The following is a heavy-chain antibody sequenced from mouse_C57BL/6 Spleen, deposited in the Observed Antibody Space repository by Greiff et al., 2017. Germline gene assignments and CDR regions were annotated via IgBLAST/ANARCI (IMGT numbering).Heavy chain of an antibody. CDR1: GFSFNTYA. CDR3: VRHGGCSYYFDY. CDR2: IRSKSNNYAT. Sequence: EVKLMESGGGLVQPKGSLKLSCAASGFSFNTYAMNWVRQAPGKGLEWVARIRSKSNNYATYYADSVKDRVTISRDDSERMLYLQMNNLKTEDTSMYYCVRHGGCSYYFDYWGQGTTLTVSS. V-gene: IGHV10-1*01. J-gene: IGHJ2*01. D-gene: IGHD1-1*01.